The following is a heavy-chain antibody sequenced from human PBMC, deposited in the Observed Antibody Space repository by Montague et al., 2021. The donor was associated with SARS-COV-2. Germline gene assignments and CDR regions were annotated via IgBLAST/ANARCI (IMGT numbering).Heavy chain of an antibody. V-gene: IGHV2-5*02. CDR1: GFSLSTNGVG. Sequence: PALVKPTQTLTLTCTFSGFSLSTNGVGVGWIRQPPGKALEWLALIYWDGDKRYSPSLMSRLTISRGISKNQVVLTMTNMNPVDTATYYCAHRREDATLITEWCDPWGQGTMVTVSS. CDR2: IYWDGDK. J-gene: IGHJ5*02. CDR3: AHRREDATLITEWCDP. D-gene: IGHD3-16*01.